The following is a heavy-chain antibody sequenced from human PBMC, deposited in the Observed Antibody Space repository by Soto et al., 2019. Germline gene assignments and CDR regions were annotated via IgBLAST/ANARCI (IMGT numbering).Heavy chain of an antibody. CDR3: ARSNFYYDILTGFTYYYYYGMDV. Sequence: ASVKVSCKASGYTFTSYGISWVRQAPGQGLEWMGWISAYNGNTNYAQKLQGRVTMTTDTSTSTAYMELRSLRSDDTAVYYCARSNFYYDILTGFTYYYYYGMDVWGQGTTVTVSS. V-gene: IGHV1-18*01. D-gene: IGHD3-9*01. CDR2: ISAYNGNT. CDR1: GYTFTSYG. J-gene: IGHJ6*02.